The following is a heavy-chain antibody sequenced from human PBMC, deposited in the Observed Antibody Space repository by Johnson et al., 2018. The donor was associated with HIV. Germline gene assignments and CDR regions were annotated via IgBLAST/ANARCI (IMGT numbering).Heavy chain of an antibody. CDR1: GFTFSSYG. D-gene: IGHD3-9*01. J-gene: IGHJ3*02. CDR3: AKDLRVFDWFNAYDAFDI. V-gene: IGHV3-23*04. Sequence: EVQLVESGGGEVRPGGSLRLSCVASGFTFSSYGMSWVRQAPGKGLEWVSGITGTGGSTYYADSVKGRFTISRDNSKNTLYLQMNSLRADDTAVYYCAKDLRVFDWFNAYDAFDIWGQGTMVTVSS. CDR2: ITGTGGST.